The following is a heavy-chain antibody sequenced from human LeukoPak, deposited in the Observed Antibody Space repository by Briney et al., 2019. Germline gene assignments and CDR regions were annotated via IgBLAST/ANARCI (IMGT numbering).Heavy chain of an antibody. J-gene: IGHJ5*02. D-gene: IGHD4-17*01. CDR1: GGPISSGGYY. CDR2: IYHSGST. CDR3: ARGWSTVTTKYNWFDP. V-gene: IGHV4-30-2*01. Sequence: SETLSLTCTVSGGPISSGGYYWRWIRQPPGKGLGWIGYIYHSGSTYYNPSLKSRVTISVDRSKNQFSLKLSSVTAADTAVYYCARGWSTVTTKYNWFDPWGQGTLVTVPS.